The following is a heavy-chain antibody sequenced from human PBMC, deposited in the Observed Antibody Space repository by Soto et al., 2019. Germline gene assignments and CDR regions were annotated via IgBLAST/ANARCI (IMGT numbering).Heavy chain of an antibody. J-gene: IGHJ6*02. CDR1: GFTFTNYA. V-gene: IGHV3-23*01. Sequence: EVQLLESGGGLVQPGGSLRLSCAASGFTFTNYAMTWVRQAPGKGLEWVSTISGSGGDTYYADSVKGRFTISRDNSKNTLYLQMNSLRAEDTAVYYCAKSSCSGGSCYSYYYYGMDVWGQGTTVTVSS. CDR3: AKSSCSGGSCYSYYYYGMDV. D-gene: IGHD2-15*01. CDR2: ISGSGGDT.